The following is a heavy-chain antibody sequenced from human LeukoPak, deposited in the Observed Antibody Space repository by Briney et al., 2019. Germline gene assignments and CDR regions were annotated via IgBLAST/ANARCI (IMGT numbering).Heavy chain of an antibody. V-gene: IGHV3-23*01. J-gene: IGHJ6*03. Sequence: GGSLRLSCAASGFTFSSYAMSWVRQAPGRGLEWVSAISGSGGSTYYADSVKGRFTISRDNSKNTLYLQMNSLRAEDTAVYYCAKAGDTDYYYYMDVWGKGTTVTVSS. CDR3: AKAGDTDYYYYMDV. D-gene: IGHD5-18*01. CDR1: GFTFSSYA. CDR2: ISGSGGST.